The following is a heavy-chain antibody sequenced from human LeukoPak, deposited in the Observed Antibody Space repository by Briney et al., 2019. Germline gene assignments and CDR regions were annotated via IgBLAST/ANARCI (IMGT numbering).Heavy chain of an antibody. D-gene: IGHD3-16*01. CDR1: GGSISNSLYY. CDR3: ATHEIRGAQSGFFSYYFDN. J-gene: IGHJ4*02. Sequence: PSETLSLTCSVSGGSISNSLYYWAWIRQPPGKGLEWIGSIYNSGSTYYNSLLKSRVTISGDTSENQFSLKLSSVTAADTAVYYCATHEIRGAQSGFFSYYFDNWGQGTLVTVSS. CDR2: IYNSGST. V-gene: IGHV4-39*01.